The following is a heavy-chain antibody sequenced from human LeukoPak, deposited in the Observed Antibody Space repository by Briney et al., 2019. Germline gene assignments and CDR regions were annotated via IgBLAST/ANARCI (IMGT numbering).Heavy chain of an antibody. CDR2: IIPIFGTA. Sequence: SVKVSCKASGGTFSIYAISWVRQAPGQGLEWMGRIIPIFGTANYAQKFQGRVTITADKSTSTAYMELSSLRSEDTAVYYCARDFGDSSGWYEFAYWGQGTLVTVSS. D-gene: IGHD6-19*01. CDR1: GGTFSIYA. J-gene: IGHJ4*02. CDR3: ARDFGDSSGWYEFAY. V-gene: IGHV1-69*06.